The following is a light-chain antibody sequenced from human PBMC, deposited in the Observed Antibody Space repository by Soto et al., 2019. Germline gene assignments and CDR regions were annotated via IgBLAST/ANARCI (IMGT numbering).Light chain of an antibody. Sequence: ILLTQSPGTLSLSPGERATLSCRASQSVSSSYLALYQHKPGPPPRRLIYAAPSRATGIPDRFSGSGSEKDFTLTISRLEPDDFAVYSCQQYGTSPYTFGQGTKLEIK. V-gene: IGKV3-20*01. CDR2: AAP. CDR3: QQYGTSPYT. CDR1: QSVSSSY. J-gene: IGKJ2*01.